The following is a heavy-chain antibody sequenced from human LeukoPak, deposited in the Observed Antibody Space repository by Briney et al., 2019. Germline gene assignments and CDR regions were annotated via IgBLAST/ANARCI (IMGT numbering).Heavy chain of an antibody. J-gene: IGHJ5*02. CDR3: AKDGGSGMGFDP. CDR1: GFTFSDYY. Sequence: PGGSLRLSCAASGFTFSDYYISWIRQAPGKGLEWVSGIRAGGGSTNFADSVRGRFTLSTDNSKNTLYLQMNSLRAEDAAIYYCAKDGGSGMGFDPWGQGTLVTVSS. D-gene: IGHD3-10*01. V-gene: IGHV3-23*01. CDR2: IRAGGGST.